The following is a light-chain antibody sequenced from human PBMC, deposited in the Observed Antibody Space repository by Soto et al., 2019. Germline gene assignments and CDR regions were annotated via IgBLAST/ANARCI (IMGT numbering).Light chain of an antibody. J-gene: IGKJ1*01. Sequence: DIQLTQSPSSLSASVGDRVAITCRASQPISSHLNWFQQKPGKAPRLLIYAGSRLLGGVPLRFSASGSGTDFTLTISSLQPEDFETYFCQKSYTIPWTFGQGTKGEIK. CDR3: QKSYTIPWT. V-gene: IGKV1-39*01. CDR1: QPISSH. CDR2: AGS.